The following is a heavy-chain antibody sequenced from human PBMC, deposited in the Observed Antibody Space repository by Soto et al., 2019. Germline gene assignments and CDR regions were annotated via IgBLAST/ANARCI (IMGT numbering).Heavy chain of an antibody. CDR3: AKDSGSGNYFDY. CDR2: ISYDGSNK. D-gene: IGHD1-26*01. CDR1: GFTFSSYG. Sequence: GGSLRLSCAASGFTFSSYGMHWVRQAPGKGLEWVAVISYDGSNKYYADFVKGRFTISRDNSKNTLYLQMNSLRAEDTAVYYCAKDSGSGNYFDYWGQGTLVTVSS. J-gene: IGHJ4*02. V-gene: IGHV3-30*18.